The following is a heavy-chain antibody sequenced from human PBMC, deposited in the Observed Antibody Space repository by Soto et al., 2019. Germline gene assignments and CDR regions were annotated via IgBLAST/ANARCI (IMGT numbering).Heavy chain of an antibody. CDR1: GFTFSSYI. CDR2: ISSSSSYI. CDR3: ARAREACSGGTCYYPDAFDY. J-gene: IGHJ4*02. D-gene: IGHD2-15*01. V-gene: IGHV3-21*01. Sequence: ASLRLSWAASGFTFSSYIMNWVRQAPGKGLEWVSCISSSSSYIYYADSVKGRFTISRDNAKNSLCLQMNSLRAEDTAVYYCARAREACSGGTCYYPDAFDYRGQAPLVTVSS.